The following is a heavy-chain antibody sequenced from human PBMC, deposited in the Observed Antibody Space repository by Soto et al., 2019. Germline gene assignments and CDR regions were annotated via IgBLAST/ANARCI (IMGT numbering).Heavy chain of an antibody. V-gene: IGHV5-51*01. CDR3: ARVGEYSGYDP. J-gene: IGHJ5*02. Sequence: PGESLKISCQGSGYSFTSSWITWVRQMPGKGLEWMGLIYPGDSDTRYSPSFQGQVTISADKSISTAYLQWGSLKASDTAMYYCARVGEYSGYDPWGQGTLVTVSS. D-gene: IGHD5-12*01. CDR1: GYSFTSSW. CDR2: IYPGDSDT.